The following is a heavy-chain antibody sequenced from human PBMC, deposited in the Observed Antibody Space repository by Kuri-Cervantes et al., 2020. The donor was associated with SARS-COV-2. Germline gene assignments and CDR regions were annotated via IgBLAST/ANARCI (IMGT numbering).Heavy chain of an antibody. CDR3: ASSSRAGTHFDY. D-gene: IGHD6-13*01. CDR2: INHSGST. CDR1: GGSFSGYY. Sequence: GSLRLSCAVYGGSFSGYYWSWIRQPPGKGLEWIGEINHSGSTNYNPSPKSRVTISVDTSKNQFSLKLSSVTAADTAVYYCASSSRAGTHFDYWGQGTLVTVSS. J-gene: IGHJ4*02. V-gene: IGHV4-34*01.